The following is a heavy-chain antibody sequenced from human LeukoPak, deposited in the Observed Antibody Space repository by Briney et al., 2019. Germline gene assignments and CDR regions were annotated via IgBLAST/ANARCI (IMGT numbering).Heavy chain of an antibody. V-gene: IGHV3-30-3*01. CDR3: ARDWQQLVFDY. Sequence: GGSLRLSCAASGFTFSSYAMHWARQAPGKGLEWVAVISYDGSNKYYADSVKGRFTISRDNSKNTLYLQMNSLRAEDTAVYYCARDWQQLVFDYWGQGTLVTVSS. J-gene: IGHJ4*02. CDR2: ISYDGSNK. D-gene: IGHD6-13*01. CDR1: GFTFSSYA.